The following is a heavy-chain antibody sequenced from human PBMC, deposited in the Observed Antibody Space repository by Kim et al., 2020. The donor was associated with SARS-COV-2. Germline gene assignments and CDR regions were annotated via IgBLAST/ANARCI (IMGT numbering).Heavy chain of an antibody. Sequence: GGSLRLSCAASGFTFSSYAMHWVRQAPGKGLEWVAVISYDGSNKYYADSVKGRFTISRDNSKNTLYLQMNSLRAEDTAVYYCARSLGYCSSTSCYGGDY. J-gene: IGHJ4*01. CDR1: GFTFSSYA. D-gene: IGHD2-2*01. V-gene: IGHV3-30*04. CDR2: ISYDGSNK. CDR3: ARSLGYCSSTSCYGGDY.